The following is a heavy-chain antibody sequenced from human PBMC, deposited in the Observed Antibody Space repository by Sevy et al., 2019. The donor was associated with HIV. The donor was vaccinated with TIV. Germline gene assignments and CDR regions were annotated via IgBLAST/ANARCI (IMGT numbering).Heavy chain of an antibody. CDR3: VRGLQTHCDRTACPLDH. CDR1: GFSFSGSD. V-gene: IGHV3-13*01. D-gene: IGHD2-21*01. Sequence: GGSLRLSCAGYGFSFSGSDTHWVRQPTGKGLEWISSIGTLGDTFYADSVKGRFTISRDNAKSSLYLEMSSLRAGDTALYYCVRGLQTHCDRTACPLDHWGQGTLVTVSS. J-gene: IGHJ5*02. CDR2: IGTLGDT.